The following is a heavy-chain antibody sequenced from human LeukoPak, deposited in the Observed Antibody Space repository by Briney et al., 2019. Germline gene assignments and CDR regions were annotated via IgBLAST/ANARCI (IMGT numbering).Heavy chain of an antibody. Sequence: GSVKVSCKASRYTFTTYEIHWVRQASGQGLEWMGWMNPNSGNTGYVQNFQGRVTITRTTSINTAYMELSSLRSEDTAVYYCARGASRSFDYWGQGTLVTVSS. J-gene: IGHJ4*02. CDR1: RYTFTTYE. CDR3: ARGASRSFDY. V-gene: IGHV1-8*03. CDR2: MNPNSGNT.